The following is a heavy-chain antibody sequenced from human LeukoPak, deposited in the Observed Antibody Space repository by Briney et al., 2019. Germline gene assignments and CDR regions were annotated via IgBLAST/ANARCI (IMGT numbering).Heavy chain of an antibody. D-gene: IGHD6-19*01. CDR3: ARGIRQWLVR. Sequence: ASVNVSFKASGYTFTSYDINWVRQAPGQGLEWMGWMNPNSGNTGYAQKFQGRVTMTRNTSISTAYMELSSLRSEDTAVYYWARGIRQWLVRWGQGTLVTVSS. CDR1: GYTFTSYD. J-gene: IGHJ4*02. CDR2: MNPNSGNT. V-gene: IGHV1-8*01.